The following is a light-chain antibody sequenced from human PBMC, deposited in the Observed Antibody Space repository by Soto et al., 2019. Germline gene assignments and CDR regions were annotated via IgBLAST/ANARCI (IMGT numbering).Light chain of an antibody. Sequence: EIVLTQSPGTLSVSPGEGATLSCRARQSVSNNLAWYQQRPGQAPRLLIHGASTRATGIPARFSGSGYGREFTLTISSLQSEDVAVYYCQQYNDWPYTFGQGTKLEIK. CDR1: QSVSNN. V-gene: IGKV3-15*01. CDR3: QQYNDWPYT. J-gene: IGKJ2*01. CDR2: GAS.